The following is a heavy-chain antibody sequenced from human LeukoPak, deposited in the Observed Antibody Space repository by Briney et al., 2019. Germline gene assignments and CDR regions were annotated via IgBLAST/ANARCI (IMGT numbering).Heavy chain of an antibody. Sequence: RSGGSLRLSRAASGFTFSSYSMNWVRQAPGKGLEWVSCISSSSSYIYYADSVKGRFTISRDNAKNSLYLQMNSLRAEDTAVYYCARERRETGYSSSRTKDFDPWGQGTLVTVSS. CDR1: GFTFSSYS. CDR2: ISSSSSYI. V-gene: IGHV3-21*01. CDR3: ARERRETGYSSSRTKDFDP. D-gene: IGHD6-13*01. J-gene: IGHJ5*02.